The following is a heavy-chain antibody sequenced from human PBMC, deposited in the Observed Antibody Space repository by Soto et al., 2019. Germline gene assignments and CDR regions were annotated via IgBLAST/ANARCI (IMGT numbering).Heavy chain of an antibody. Sequence: SGGSLRLSCMTSGFTFGDYAMYWVRQAPGKGLEWVAVIRSKPDGGTTEYAASVTGRFTISRDDSKRIVYMLMNSLKTEDTAVYYCTRYNWDYGYYYGMDVWGQGTTVTVSS. V-gene: IGHV3-49*04. CDR3: TRYNWDYGYYYGMDV. D-gene: IGHD1-7*01. J-gene: IGHJ6*02. CDR1: GFTFGDYA. CDR2: IRSKPDGGTT.